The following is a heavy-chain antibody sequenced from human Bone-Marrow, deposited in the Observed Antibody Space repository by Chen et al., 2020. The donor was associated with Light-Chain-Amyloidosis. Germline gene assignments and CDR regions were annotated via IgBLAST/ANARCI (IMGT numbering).Heavy chain of an antibody. CDR1: GGSFSGYY. V-gene: IGHV4-34*01. CDR3: ARGMSSLYCSGGSCLPMGLGLDY. CDR2: IHHSVST. J-gene: IGHJ4*02. Sequence: QVQLQQWGAGLLKPSETLSLTCEVQGGSFSGYYWSWVRQSPGKGLEWIGEIHHSVSTSYNPSLKSRVTISLETAKNHFSLELTSVTAADTAVYFCARGMSSLYCSGGSCLPMGLGLDYWGQGTQVTVSS. D-gene: IGHD2-15*01.